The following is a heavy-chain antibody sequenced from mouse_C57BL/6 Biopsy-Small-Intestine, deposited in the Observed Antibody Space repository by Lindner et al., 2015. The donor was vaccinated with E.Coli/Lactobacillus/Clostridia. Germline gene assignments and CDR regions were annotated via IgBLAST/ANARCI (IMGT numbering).Heavy chain of an antibody. CDR3: ARGSNYFDY. CDR2: INPYYGTT. D-gene: IGHD5-1*01. Sequence: VQLQESGAELVKPGASVKISCKASGYSFTGYNMNWVKQSHGKSLEWIGNINPYYGTTSNNQKFKGKATLTVDKSSTTAYMQLNSVTSEDSAVYYCARGSNYFDYWGQGTTLTVSS. CDR1: GYSFTGYN. J-gene: IGHJ2*01. V-gene: IGHV1-39*01.